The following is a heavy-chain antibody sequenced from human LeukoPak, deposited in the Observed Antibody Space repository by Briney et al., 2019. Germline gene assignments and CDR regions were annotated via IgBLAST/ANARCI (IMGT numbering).Heavy chain of an antibody. D-gene: IGHD3-16*02. V-gene: IGHV1-69*05. CDR2: IIPIFGTA. Sequence: ASVKVSCKASGGTLSSYAISWVRQAPGQGLEWMGGIIPIFGTANYAQKFQGRVTITTDESTSTAYMELSSLRSEDTAVYYCARDPIMITFGGVIVRRNYFDYWGQGTLVTVSS. CDR3: ARDPIMITFGGVIVRRNYFDY. J-gene: IGHJ4*02. CDR1: GGTLSSYA.